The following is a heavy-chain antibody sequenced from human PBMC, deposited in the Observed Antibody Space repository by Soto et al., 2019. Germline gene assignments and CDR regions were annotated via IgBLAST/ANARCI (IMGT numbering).Heavy chain of an antibody. D-gene: IGHD3-10*01. CDR3: ASSRLYYYGSGSYGP. CDR1: GNTFSSYA. J-gene: IGHJ5*02. Sequence: ASVKVSCKASGNTFSSYAISWVLQAPGQGLEWMGGIIPIFGTANCAQKFQGRVTITADESTSTAYMELSSLRSEDTAVYYCASSRLYYYGSGSYGPWGQGTLVTVSS. V-gene: IGHV1-69*13. CDR2: IIPIFGTA.